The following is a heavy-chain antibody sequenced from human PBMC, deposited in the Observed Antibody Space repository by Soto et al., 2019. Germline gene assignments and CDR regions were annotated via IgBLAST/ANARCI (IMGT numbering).Heavy chain of an antibody. CDR3: AIDRKEYSGYDSDY. CDR1: GYTFTGYY. D-gene: IGHD5-12*01. Sequence: GASVKVSCKASGYTFTGYYMHWVRQAPGQGLEWMGWINPNSGGTNYAQKFQGWVTMTTDTSMSTAYMELRRLRSDDTAVYYCAIDRKEYSGYDSDYWGQGTLVTVSS. J-gene: IGHJ4*02. V-gene: IGHV1-2*04. CDR2: INPNSGGT.